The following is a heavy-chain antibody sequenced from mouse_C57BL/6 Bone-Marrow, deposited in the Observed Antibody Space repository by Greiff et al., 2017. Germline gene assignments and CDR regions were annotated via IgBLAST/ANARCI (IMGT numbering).Heavy chain of an antibody. J-gene: IGHJ1*03. Sequence: QVQLQQPGAELVKPGASVKLSCKASGYTFTSYWMHWVKQRPGQGLEWIGLIHPNSGSTNSNETFKSKATLTLDKSSSTAYMQLSSLTSEDSAVYYCASSYWYFDVWGTGTTVTVSS. CDR3: ASSYWYFDV. CDR1: GYTFTSYW. CDR2: IHPNSGST. V-gene: IGHV1-64*01.